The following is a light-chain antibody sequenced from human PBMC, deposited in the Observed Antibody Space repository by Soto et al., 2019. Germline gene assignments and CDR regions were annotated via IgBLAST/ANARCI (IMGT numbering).Light chain of an antibody. CDR1: SGHSNYA. CDR2: LNSDGSH. J-gene: IGLJ2*01. CDR3: QTWGSGIVV. Sequence: QPVLTQSPSASASLGASVKLTCTLSSGHSNYAIAWHQQQSEKGPRYLMKLNSDGSHSKGDGIPDRFSGSSSGAERYLTISNLQSEDEADYHCQTWGSGIVVFGGGTKLTVL. V-gene: IGLV4-69*01.